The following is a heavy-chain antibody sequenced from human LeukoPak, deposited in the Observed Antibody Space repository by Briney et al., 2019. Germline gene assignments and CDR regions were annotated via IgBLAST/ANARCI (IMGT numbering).Heavy chain of an antibody. V-gene: IGHV1-2*02. D-gene: IGHD6-13*01. CDR1: GYTFTGYY. CDR3: ARVQAAAGSRYFDY. J-gene: IGHJ4*02. Sequence: ASVKVSCKASGYTFTGYYMHWVRQAPGQGLEWMGWINPNSGGTNYAQKLQGRVTMTRDTSISTAYMELSRLRSDDTAVYYCARVQAAAGSRYFDYWGQGTLVTVSS. CDR2: INPNSGGT.